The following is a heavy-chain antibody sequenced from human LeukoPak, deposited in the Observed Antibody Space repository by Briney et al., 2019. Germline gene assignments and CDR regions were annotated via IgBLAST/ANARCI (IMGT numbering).Heavy chain of an antibody. CDR2: INRKRGGT. V-gene: IGHV1-2*02. CDR1: GHTFSDYY. Sequence: TVSLSYKASGHTFSDYYMHWAPQAPGQALEEMVWINRKRGGTNYAKKFQGRVPMTRDTSINTAYMELSSLRSDDTAVYYCARGSAMVTTYRGGNWFDPWGQGTLVTVSS. CDR3: ARGSAMVTTYRGGNWFDP. J-gene: IGHJ5*02. D-gene: IGHD5-18*01.